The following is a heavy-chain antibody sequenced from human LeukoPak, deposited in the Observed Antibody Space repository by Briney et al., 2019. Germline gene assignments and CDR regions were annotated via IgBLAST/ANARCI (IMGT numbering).Heavy chain of an antibody. Sequence: TSQTLSLTCTVSGGSISSGSYYWSWIRQPAGKGLEWIGRIYTSGSTNYNPSLKSRVTISVDTSKNQFSLKLSSVTAADTAVYYCARGYYYDSSGYYFDYWGQGTLVTVSS. J-gene: IGHJ4*02. V-gene: IGHV4-61*02. D-gene: IGHD3-22*01. CDR1: GGSISSGSYY. CDR2: IYTSGST. CDR3: ARGYYYDSSGYYFDY.